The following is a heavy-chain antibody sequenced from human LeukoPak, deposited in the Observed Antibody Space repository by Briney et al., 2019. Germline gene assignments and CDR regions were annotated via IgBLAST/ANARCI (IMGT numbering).Heavy chain of an antibody. V-gene: IGHV3-23*01. CDR3: AAHTGGFLDY. Sequence: GGSLRLSCAASGFTFSSYAMSWVRQAPGKGLEWVSVISGSGGSTYYADSVKGRFTTSRDNSKNTQYLQMNSLRAEDTAVYYCAAHTGGFLDYWGQGALVTVSS. D-gene: IGHD3-16*01. CDR1: GFTFSSYA. J-gene: IGHJ4*02. CDR2: ISGSGGST.